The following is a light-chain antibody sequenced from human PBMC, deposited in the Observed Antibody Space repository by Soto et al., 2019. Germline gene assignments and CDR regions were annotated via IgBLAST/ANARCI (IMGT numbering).Light chain of an antibody. Sequence: DIQMTQSPSSLSASVGDRVTITCRASHDISNYLNWYQQKPGKAPKLLIYDASKLETGVPSRFSGSGSGTDFTFTISSLQPEDIATYYCQHCHNLPLAFGGGTKVEIK. J-gene: IGKJ4*01. V-gene: IGKV1-33*01. CDR3: QHCHNLPLA. CDR1: HDISNY. CDR2: DAS.